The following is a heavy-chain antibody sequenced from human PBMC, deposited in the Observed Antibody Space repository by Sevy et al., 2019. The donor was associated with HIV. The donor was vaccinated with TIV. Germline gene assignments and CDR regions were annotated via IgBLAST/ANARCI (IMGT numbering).Heavy chain of an antibody. J-gene: IGHJ4*02. V-gene: IGHV3-7*01. CDR1: GFTFSSYW. CDR3: AKSGVVVPAAKPFDY. Sequence: GGSLRLSCAASGFTFSSYWMSWVRQAPGKGLEWVANIKQDGSEKYYVDSVKGRFTISRDNAKNSLYLQMNSLRAEDTAVYYCAKSGVVVPAAKPFDYRGQGTLVTVSS. CDR2: IKQDGSEK. D-gene: IGHD2-2*02.